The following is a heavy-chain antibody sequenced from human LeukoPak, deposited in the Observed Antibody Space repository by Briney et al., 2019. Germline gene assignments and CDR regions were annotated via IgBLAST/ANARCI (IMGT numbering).Heavy chain of an antibody. CDR3: ARISHFDWFFDY. CDR1: GFSLTTGGLR. V-gene: IGHV2-70*04. D-gene: IGHD3-9*01. Sequence: SGPTLVNPTKTLTLTCTVSGFSLTTGGLRENWIRQPPGKALEWLARTAWDDDKFSSTSLRTRLTISKDTSKNQVVLTMTNMDPVDTATYYCARISHFDWFFDYWGQGILVTVSS. J-gene: IGHJ4*02. CDR2: TAWDDDK.